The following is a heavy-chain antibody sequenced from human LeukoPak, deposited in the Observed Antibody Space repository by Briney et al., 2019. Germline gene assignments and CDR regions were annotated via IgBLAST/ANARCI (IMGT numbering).Heavy chain of an antibody. CDR2: IIPIFGTA. V-gene: IGHV1-69*05. J-gene: IGHJ6*03. D-gene: IGHD3-3*01. CDR1: GGTFSSYA. CDR3: ARVSRFYYYMDV. Sequence: SVKVSCKASGGTFSSYAIRWVRQAPGQGLEWMGRIIPIFGTANYAQKFQGRVTITTDESTSTAYMELSSLRSEDTAVYYCARVSRFYYYMDVWGKGTTVTVSS.